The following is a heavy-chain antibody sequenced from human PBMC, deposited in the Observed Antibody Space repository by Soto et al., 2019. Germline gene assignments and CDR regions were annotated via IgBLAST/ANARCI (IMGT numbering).Heavy chain of an antibody. D-gene: IGHD3-16*01. CDR3: AHIPTYYQYDWFDP. V-gene: IGHV2-5*02. Sequence: QITLKESGPTLVKPTQTLTLTCTFSGFSLTTRGVGVGWIRQPPGKALECLALIYWDDDKRYSPSLQSRLSITQDTSKNPVVLTMTNVYPVDTATYYCAHIPTYYQYDWFDPWGQGTLVSVSS. CDR1: GFSLTTRGVG. J-gene: IGHJ5*02. CDR2: IYWDDDK.